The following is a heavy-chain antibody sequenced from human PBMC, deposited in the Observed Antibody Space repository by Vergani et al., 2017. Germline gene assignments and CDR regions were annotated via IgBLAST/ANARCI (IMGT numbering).Heavy chain of an antibody. CDR2: ISGSGGST. J-gene: IGHJ4*02. D-gene: IGHD3-3*01. CDR3: ARGQVYTIFGVGSPDY. CDR1: GFTFSSYA. V-gene: IGHV3-23*04. Sequence: EVQLVESGGGLVQPGGSLRLSCAASGFTFSSYAMNWVRQAPGKGLEWVSAISGSGGSTYSADSVKGRFTISRDNSKKTLYLQMNSLRAEDTAVYYCARGQVYTIFGVGSPDYWGQGTLVTVSS.